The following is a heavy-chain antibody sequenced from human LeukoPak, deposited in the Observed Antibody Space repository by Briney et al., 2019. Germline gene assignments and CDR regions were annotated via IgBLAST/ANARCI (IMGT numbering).Heavy chain of an antibody. Sequence: PGRSLRLSCAASGFTFSSYGMHWVRQAPGKGLEWVAVISYDGSNKYYADSVKGRFTISRDNPKNTLYLQMNSLRAEDTAVYYCAKDEGYSYGLNYYYYYYGMDVWGQGTTVTVSS. J-gene: IGHJ6*02. CDR3: AKDEGYSYGLNYYYYYYGMDV. CDR2: ISYDGSNK. D-gene: IGHD5-18*01. CDR1: GFTFSSYG. V-gene: IGHV3-30*18.